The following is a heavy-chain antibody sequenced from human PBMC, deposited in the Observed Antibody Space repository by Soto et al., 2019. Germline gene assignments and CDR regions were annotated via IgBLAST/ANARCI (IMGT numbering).Heavy chain of an antibody. V-gene: IGHV1-69*12. D-gene: IGHD6-6*01. CDR2: IIPMFGTA. J-gene: IGHJ6*02. CDR1: GGTFSSYA. Sequence: QVQLVQSGAEVKKPGSSVKVSCKASGGTFSSYAISWVRQAPGQGLEWMGGIIPMFGTANYAQKFQGRVTITADESTSTAYMELSSLRSEDTVVYYCARSDSRSPSYYYYYDMDVWGQGTTVTVSS. CDR3: ARSDSRSPSYYYYYDMDV.